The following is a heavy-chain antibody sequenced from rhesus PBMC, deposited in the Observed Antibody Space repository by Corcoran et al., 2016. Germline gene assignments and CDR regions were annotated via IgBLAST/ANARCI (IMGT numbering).Heavy chain of an antibody. CDR1: CFPFSNSW. Sequence: LGVESGGALVQLGRSLGLSFGGSCFPFSNSWMNWVRQPPGMGLEWVARIKSKADGETADYAASVKGRFTISRDDSKNTLYLQMNSLKTEDTAVYHCTTAYRDVWGRGVLVTVSS. V-gene: IGHV3-30*01. CDR2: IKSKADGETA. CDR3: TTAYRDV. D-gene: IGHD4-11*01. J-gene: IGHJ5-2*02.